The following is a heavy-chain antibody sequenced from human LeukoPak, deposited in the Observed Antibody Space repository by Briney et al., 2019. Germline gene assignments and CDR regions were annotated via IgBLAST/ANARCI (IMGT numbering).Heavy chain of an antibody. CDR1: GGTFSSYA. CDR2: IIPIFGTA. V-gene: IGHV1-69*13. CDR3: ARSYCSSTSCYGLTISSDP. J-gene: IGHJ5*02. D-gene: IGHD2-2*01. Sequence: GASVKVSCKASGGTFSSYAISWVRQAPGQGLEWMGGIIPIFGTANYAQKFQGRVTITADESTSTAYMELSSLRSEDTAVYYCARSYCSSTSCYGLTISSDPWGQGTLVTVSS.